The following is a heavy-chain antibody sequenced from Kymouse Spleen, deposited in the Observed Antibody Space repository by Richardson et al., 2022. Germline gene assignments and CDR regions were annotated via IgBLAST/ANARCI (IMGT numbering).Heavy chain of an antibody. J-gene: IGHJ6*02. CDR1: GFTFSSYG. D-gene: IGHD3-3*01. CDR3: ARKGYDFWSGYSSRGYYGMDV. CDR2: IWYDGSNK. V-gene: IGHV3-33*01. Sequence: QVQLVESGGGVVQPGRSLRLSCAASGFTFSSYGMHWVRQAPGKGLEWVAVIWYDGSNKYYADSVKGRFTISRDNSKNTLYLQMNSLRAEDTAVYYCARKGYDFWSGYSSRGYYGMDVWGQGTTVTVSS.